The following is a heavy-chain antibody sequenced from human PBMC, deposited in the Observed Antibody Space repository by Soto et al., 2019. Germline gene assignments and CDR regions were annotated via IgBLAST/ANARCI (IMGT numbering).Heavy chain of an antibody. V-gene: IGHV4-39*01. CDR1: GDSISSSSYF. J-gene: IGHJ4*02. CDR2: MSYSGST. CDR3: ARHRLGYGHLFFAH. D-gene: IGHD5-18*01. Sequence: SETLSLTCTVSGDSISSSSYFWGWIRQPPGKGLEWIGSMSYSGSTYYNPSLKSRVTVSVDTSKNQFSLDLSSVTAADAAVYYCARHRLGYGHLFFAHWGQETLVTVPS.